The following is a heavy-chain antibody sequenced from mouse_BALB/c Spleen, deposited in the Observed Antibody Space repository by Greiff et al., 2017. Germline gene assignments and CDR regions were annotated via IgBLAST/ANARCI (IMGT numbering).Heavy chain of an antibody. CDR3: ARDLYYYGSSYLWFAY. D-gene: IGHD1-1*01. CDR1: GFTFTDYY. V-gene: IGHV7-3*02. CDR2: IRNKANGYTT. Sequence: EVKLVESGGGLVQPGGSLRLSCATSGFTFTDYYMSWVRQPPGKALEWLGFIRNKANGYTTEYSASVKGRFTISRDNSQSILYLQMNTLRAEDSATYYCARDLYYYGSSYLWFAYWGQGTLVTVSA. J-gene: IGHJ3*01.